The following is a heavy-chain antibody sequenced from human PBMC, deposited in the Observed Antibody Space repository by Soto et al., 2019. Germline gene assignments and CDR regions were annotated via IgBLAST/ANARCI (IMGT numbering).Heavy chain of an antibody. Sequence: SETLSLTCTVSGGSISRGGYYWSWIRQHPGKGLEWIGYIYYSGSTYYNPSLKSRVTISVDTSKNQFSLKLSSVTAADTAVYYCAGELWSHQDYWGEGTLVTVSS. CDR1: GGSISRGGYY. CDR3: AGELWSHQDY. J-gene: IGHJ4*02. D-gene: IGHD1-1*01. V-gene: IGHV4-31*03. CDR2: IYYSGST.